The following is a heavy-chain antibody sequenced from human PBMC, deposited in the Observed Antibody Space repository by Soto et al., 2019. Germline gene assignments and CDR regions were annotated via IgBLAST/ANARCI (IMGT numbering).Heavy chain of an antibody. Sequence: QLLQSGGGLVQPGGSLTLSVQPLDSPFGTTDMSWVRQAPGEGLEWVSTIDGSGGITYYADSVKGRFTISRDNSRNTVYLQMNSLRGDDTALYYCVKNSGWFNTWGQGALVTVSS. CDR2: IDGSGGIT. D-gene: IGHD3-10*01. V-gene: IGHV3-23*01. J-gene: IGHJ5*02. CDR3: VKNSGWFNT. CDR1: DSPFGTTD.